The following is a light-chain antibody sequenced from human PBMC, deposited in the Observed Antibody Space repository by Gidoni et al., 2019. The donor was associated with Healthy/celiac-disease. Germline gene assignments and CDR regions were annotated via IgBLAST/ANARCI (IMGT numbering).Light chain of an antibody. Sequence: DIQLTQSPSFRSASVGDRVTITCRASQGISSYLAWYQQKPGKAPKLLIYAASTLQSGVPSRFSGSGSGTEFTLTISSLQPEDFATYYCQQLNNYPRTFGQGTKVEIK. CDR1: QGISSY. CDR3: QQLNNYPRT. CDR2: AAS. V-gene: IGKV1-9*01. J-gene: IGKJ1*01.